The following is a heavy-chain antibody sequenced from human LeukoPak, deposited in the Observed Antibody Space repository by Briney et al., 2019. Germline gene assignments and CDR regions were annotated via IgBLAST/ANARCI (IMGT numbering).Heavy chain of an antibody. Sequence: GGSLRLSCAASGFTFKIYGMHCVRQAPGKGLEWVAFIPYDGSNKFYADSVKRRFTISRDNSRKTLYLQMNSLRPEDTAVYYCAKSIAVAGNWFDPWGQGTLVTVSS. V-gene: IGHV3-30*02. CDR1: GFTFKIYG. D-gene: IGHD6-19*01. J-gene: IGHJ5*02. CDR3: AKSIAVAGNWFDP. CDR2: IPYDGSNK.